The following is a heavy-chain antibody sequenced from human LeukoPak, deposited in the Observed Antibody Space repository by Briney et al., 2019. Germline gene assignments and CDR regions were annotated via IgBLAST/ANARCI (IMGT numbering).Heavy chain of an antibody. Sequence: GGSLRLSCAASGFTFSSYAMSWVRQAPGKGLEWVSAVSGSGGSTYYADSVKGRFTISRDNSKNTLYLQMNSLRAEDTAVYYCAKSPQAAAGVLYFQHWGQGTLVTVSS. D-gene: IGHD6-13*01. CDR2: VSGSGGST. J-gene: IGHJ1*01. V-gene: IGHV3-23*01. CDR3: AKSPQAAAGVLYFQH. CDR1: GFTFSSYA.